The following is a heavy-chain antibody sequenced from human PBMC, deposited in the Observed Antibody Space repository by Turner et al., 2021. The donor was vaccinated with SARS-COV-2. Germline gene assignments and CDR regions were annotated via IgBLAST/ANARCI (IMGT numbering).Heavy chain of an antibody. CDR3: ARLDYYDTGEPYNFDL. Sequence: QLQLQESGPGLVKPSETLSLSCTVSGVSISSDSYYWGWIRQPPGKGLEWIANIYYSGSTYYNPSLKSRVTISVDTSKNQFSLKLSSVTAADTALYYCARLDYYDTGEPYNFDLWGQGTLVTVSS. J-gene: IGHJ4*02. CDR1: GVSISSDSYY. CDR2: IYYSGST. D-gene: IGHD3-22*01. V-gene: IGHV4-39*01.